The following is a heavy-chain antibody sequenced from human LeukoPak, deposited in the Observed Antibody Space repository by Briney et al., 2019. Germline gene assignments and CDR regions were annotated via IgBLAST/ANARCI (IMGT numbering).Heavy chain of an antibody. CDR3: ARLIVGSSSTGWFDP. J-gene: IGHJ5*02. CDR1: GYTFTSYW. D-gene: IGHD6-6*01. Sequence: GESLKISCQSSGYTFTSYWIGWVRQMPGKGLQWMGIIYPGDSDTTYSPSFQGQVTISADKSISTAYLQWSSLKASDTAIYYSARLIVGSSSTGWFDPWGQGTLVTVSS. V-gene: IGHV5-51*01. CDR2: IYPGDSDT.